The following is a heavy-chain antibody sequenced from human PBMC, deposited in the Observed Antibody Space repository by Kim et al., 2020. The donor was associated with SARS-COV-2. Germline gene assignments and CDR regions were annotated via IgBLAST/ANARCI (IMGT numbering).Heavy chain of an antibody. V-gene: IGHV4-39*01. CDR2: IYYSGST. D-gene: IGHD3-9*01. CDR3: ARHLLPYYDILTRGYGMDV. Sequence: SETLSLTCTVSGGSISSSSYYWGWIRQPPGKGLEWIGSIYYSGSTYYNPSLKSRVTISVDTSKNQFSLKLSSVTAADTAVYYCARHLLPYYDILTRGYGMDVWGQGTTVTVSS. CDR1: GGSISSSSYY. J-gene: IGHJ6*02.